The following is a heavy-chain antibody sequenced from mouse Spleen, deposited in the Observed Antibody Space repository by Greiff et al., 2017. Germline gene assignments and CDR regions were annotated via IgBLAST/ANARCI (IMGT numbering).Heavy chain of an antibody. CDR2: ISSGSSTI. J-gene: IGHJ4*01. CDR3: ARIRMDY. CDR1: GFTFSDYG. V-gene: IGHV5-17*01. Sequence: EVKLVESGGGLVKPGGSLKLSCAASGFTFSDYGMHWVRQAPEKGLEWVAYISSGSSTIYYADTVKGRFTISRDNATNTPFLQMTSLRSEDTAMYYCARIRMDYWGQGTSVTVSS.